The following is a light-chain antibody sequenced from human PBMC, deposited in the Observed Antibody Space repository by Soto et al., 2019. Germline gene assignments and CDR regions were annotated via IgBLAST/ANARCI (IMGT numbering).Light chain of an antibody. Sequence: EIVMTQSPATLSVSGAECSTLSFRARQSVNSHLAWFQQKPGQAPRLLIYDASTRATGIPARFSGSGSGTEFTLTISSLQSEDFAVYYCQQYDNWPPWTFGPGTKVDI. CDR3: QQYDNWPPWT. CDR2: DAS. J-gene: IGKJ1*01. V-gene: IGKV3-15*01. CDR1: QSVNSH.